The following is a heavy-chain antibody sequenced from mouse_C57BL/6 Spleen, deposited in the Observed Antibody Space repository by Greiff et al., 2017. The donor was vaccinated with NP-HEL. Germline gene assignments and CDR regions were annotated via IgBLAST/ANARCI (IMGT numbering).Heavy chain of an antibody. CDR1: GFTFSDYG. J-gene: IGHJ1*03. CDR2: ISSGSSTI. V-gene: IGHV5-17*01. Sequence: EVHLVESGGGLVKPGGSLKLSCAASGFTFSDYGMHWVRQAPEKGLEWVAYISSGSSTIYYADTVKGRFTISRDNAKNNLFLQMTSLRSEDTAMYYCAGSYWYFDVWGTGTTVTVSS. CDR3: AGSYWYFDV.